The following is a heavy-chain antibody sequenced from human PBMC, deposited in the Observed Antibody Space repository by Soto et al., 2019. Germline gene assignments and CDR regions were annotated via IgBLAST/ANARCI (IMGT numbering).Heavy chain of an antibody. CDR3: ARDPRLYASSGYPTNWFDP. CDR2: INPNSGGT. D-gene: IGHD3-22*01. CDR1: GYTFTGYY. Sequence: ASVKVSCKASGYTFTGYYMHWVRQAPGQGLEWMGWINPNSGGTNYAQKFHGRVTMTRDTAISTAYMELSRLRSDDTAVYHCARDPRLYASSGYPTNWFDPWGQGTLVTVSS. J-gene: IGHJ5*02. V-gene: IGHV1-2*02.